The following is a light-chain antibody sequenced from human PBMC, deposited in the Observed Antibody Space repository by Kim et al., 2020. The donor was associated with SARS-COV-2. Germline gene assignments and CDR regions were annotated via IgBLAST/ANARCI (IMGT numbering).Light chain of an antibody. CDR2: GKN. CDR1: SLRSYY. CDR3: NSRGSNDNVL. V-gene: IGLV3-19*01. Sequence: SSELTQDPAVSVALGQTVRITCQEDSLRSYYATWYQQKPGQAPIVVIYGKNNRPSGIPDRFSGSSSGDTASLTITGTQAGDEADYYCNSRGSNDNVLFGGGTKLTVL. J-gene: IGLJ2*01.